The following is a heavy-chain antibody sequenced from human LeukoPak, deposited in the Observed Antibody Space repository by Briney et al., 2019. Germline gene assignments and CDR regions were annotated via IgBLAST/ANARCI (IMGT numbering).Heavy chain of an antibody. V-gene: IGHV1-2*06. CDR2: INPNSGGT. CDR1: GYTFTGYY. D-gene: IGHD2-2*01. CDR3: ARSLGYCSSTSCPFYNWFDP. Sequence: ASVKVSCKASGYTFTGYYMHWVRQAPGQGLEWMGRINPNSGGTNYAQKFQGRVTMTRDTSISTAYMELSRLRSDDTAVYYCARSLGYCSSTSCPFYNWFDPWGQGTLVTVSS. J-gene: IGHJ5*02.